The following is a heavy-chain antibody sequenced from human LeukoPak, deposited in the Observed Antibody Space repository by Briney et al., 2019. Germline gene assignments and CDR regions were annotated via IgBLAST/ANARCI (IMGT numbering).Heavy chain of an antibody. V-gene: IGHV4-59*08. Sequence: SETLSLTCTVSGGSITNYYWSWIRQSPEKGLEWIGYIYYLETDTNYNPSLKSRVVMSVGTSKDDFSLRLSSVTAADSGVYYCARQPAGTATFDVWGQGGNGHRLF. D-gene: IGHD1-14*01. CDR2: IYYLETDT. J-gene: IGHJ3*01. CDR3: ARQPAGTATFDV. CDR1: GGSITNYY.